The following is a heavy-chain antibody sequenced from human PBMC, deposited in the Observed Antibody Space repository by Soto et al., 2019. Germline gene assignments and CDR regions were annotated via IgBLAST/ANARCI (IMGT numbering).Heavy chain of an antibody. D-gene: IGHD2-15*01. Sequence: EVQVLESGGGLVQPGGSLRLSCAASGFSFSSYAMSWVRQAPGKGLEWVSIISGSDSSTYYADSVNGRFTISRDNSKNMLYLQMNSLRAEDTALYYCAKERSYCGGGNCYPGGFDYWGQGTLVTVSS. CDR3: AKERSYCGGGNCYPGGFDY. CDR2: ISGSDSST. CDR1: GFSFSSYA. J-gene: IGHJ4*02. V-gene: IGHV3-23*01.